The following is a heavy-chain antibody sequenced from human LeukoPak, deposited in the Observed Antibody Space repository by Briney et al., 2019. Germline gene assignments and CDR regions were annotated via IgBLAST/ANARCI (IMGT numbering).Heavy chain of an antibody. V-gene: IGHV1-24*01. J-gene: IGHJ6*02. Sequence: ASVNVSCKVSGYTLTELSMHWVRQAPGKGLEWMGGFDPEDGETIYAQKFQGRVTMTEDTSTDTAYMELSSLRSEDTAVYYCATDRRYCSSTSCPEGDYYYGMDVWGQGTTVTVSS. CDR1: GYTLTELS. D-gene: IGHD2-2*01. CDR2: FDPEDGET. CDR3: ATDRRYCSSTSCPEGDYYYGMDV.